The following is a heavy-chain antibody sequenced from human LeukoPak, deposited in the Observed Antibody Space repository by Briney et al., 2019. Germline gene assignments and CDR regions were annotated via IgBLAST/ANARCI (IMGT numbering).Heavy chain of an antibody. J-gene: IGHJ4*02. Sequence: ASVKVSCKVSGYTLTELSMHWVRQAPGKGLEWMGGFDPEDGETIYAQKFQGRVTMTEDTSTDTAYMKLSSLRPEDTAVYYCATGGYDILTGYYGDARRGYYFDYWGQGTLVTVSS. CDR3: ATGGYDILTGYYGDARRGYYFDY. D-gene: IGHD3-9*01. CDR1: GYTLTELS. V-gene: IGHV1-24*01. CDR2: FDPEDGET.